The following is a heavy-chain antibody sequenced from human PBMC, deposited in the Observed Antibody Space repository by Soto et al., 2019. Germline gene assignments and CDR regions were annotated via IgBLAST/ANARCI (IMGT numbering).Heavy chain of an antibody. CDR1: GFILSNVW. CDR3: TTIDYGDLSGSGDAFDV. V-gene: IGHV3-15*01. J-gene: IGHJ3*01. D-gene: IGHD3-3*01. Sequence: GGSLRLSCAASGFILSNVWMNWVRQAPGKGLEWVGRIKRRSDGGATDLAAFVNGRFTISRDDSKDTLYLQMRSLKTEDTAVYYCTTIDYGDLSGSGDAFDVWGQGTLVTVSS. CDR2: IKRRSDGGAT.